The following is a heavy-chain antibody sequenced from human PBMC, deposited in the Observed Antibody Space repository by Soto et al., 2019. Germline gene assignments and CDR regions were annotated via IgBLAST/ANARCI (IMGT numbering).Heavy chain of an antibody. Sequence: EVQLVESGGGSVQPGGSLRLSCVASGITFTNYWMHWVRHVPGKGLVWGARVDSDGRGTSYADFVKGRFTISRDNSKNTLYLRLNGLLVEDTAMYYCGTDFDNWGQGIPVTVSS. J-gene: IGHJ4*02. V-gene: IGHV3-74*01. CDR1: GITFTNYW. CDR3: GTDFDN. CDR2: VDSDGRGT.